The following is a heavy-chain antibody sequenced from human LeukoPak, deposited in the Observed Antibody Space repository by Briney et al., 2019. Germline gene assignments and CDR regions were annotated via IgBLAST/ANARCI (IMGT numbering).Heavy chain of an antibody. J-gene: IGHJ4*02. CDR1: GFTFSSYA. CDR3: AKDLRYCNTGVCYTPTDY. V-gene: IGHV3-23*01. Sequence: GGSLRLSCAASGFTFSSYAMSWVRQAPGKGLEWVSAISGSGGSTYYADSVKGRFTISRDNSKNTLYLQMNSLRAEDTAVYYCAKDLRYCNTGVCYTPTDYWGQGTLVTVSS. D-gene: IGHD2-8*01. CDR2: ISGSGGST.